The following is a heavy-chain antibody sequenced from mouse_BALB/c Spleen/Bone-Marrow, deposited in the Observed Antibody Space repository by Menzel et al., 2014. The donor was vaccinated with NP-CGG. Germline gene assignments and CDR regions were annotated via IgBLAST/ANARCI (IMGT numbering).Heavy chain of an antibody. CDR1: GFNIKDTY. D-gene: IGHD1-1*01. J-gene: IGHJ4*01. V-gene: IGHV14-3*02. CDR3: ARGTTVVSYYAMDY. Sequence: EVKVVDSGAELVKPGASVKLSCTASGFNIKDTYMHWVKQRPEQGLEWIGRIDPANGYTKFDPKFQGKATITADTSSNTAYLQLSSLTSEDTVVYYCARGTTVVSYYAMDYWGQGTSVTVSS. CDR2: IDPANGYT.